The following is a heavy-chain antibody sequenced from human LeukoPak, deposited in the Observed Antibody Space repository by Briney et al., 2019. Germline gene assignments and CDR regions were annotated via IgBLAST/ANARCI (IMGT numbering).Heavy chain of an antibody. Sequence: GGSLRLSCAASGFTFSSYAMSWVRQPPGKGLEWVSAISGSGGSAYYGDSVKGRFTISRDKSKNTLYLQMNSLRAEDTAVYYCAKLYCSSTSCSYDYWGQGTLVTVSS. V-gene: IGHV3-23*01. CDR2: ISGSGGSA. CDR1: GFTFSSYA. CDR3: AKLYCSSTSCSYDY. D-gene: IGHD2-2*01. J-gene: IGHJ4*02.